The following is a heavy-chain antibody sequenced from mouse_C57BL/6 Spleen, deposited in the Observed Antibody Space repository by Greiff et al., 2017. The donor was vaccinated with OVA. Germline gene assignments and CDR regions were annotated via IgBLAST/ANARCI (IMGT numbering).Heavy chain of an antibody. CDR3: ARRPYDYDGKGYFDV. Sequence: EVMLVESGGGLVQPGGSLKLSCAASGFTFSDYYMYWVRQTPEKRLEWVAYISNGGGSTYYPDTVKGRFTISRDNAKNTLYLQMSRLKSEDTAMYYCARRPYDYDGKGYFDVWGTGTTVTVSS. D-gene: IGHD2-4*01. CDR2: ISNGGGST. V-gene: IGHV5-12*01. CDR1: GFTFSDYY. J-gene: IGHJ1*03.